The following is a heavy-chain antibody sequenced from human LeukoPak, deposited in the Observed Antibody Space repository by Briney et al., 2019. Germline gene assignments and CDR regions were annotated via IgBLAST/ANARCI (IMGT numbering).Heavy chain of an antibody. D-gene: IGHD1-26*01. CDR2: ISSSSSTI. J-gene: IGHJ5*02. CDR3: ARSLVVGATYPYH. Sequence: GGSLRLSCAASGFTFSSYGMTWVRQAPGKGLEWVSYISSSSSTIYYADSVEGRFTISRDNAKNSLYLQLNSLRAEDTAVYYCARSLVVGATYPYHWGQGTLVTVSS. CDR1: GFTFSSYG. V-gene: IGHV3-48*01.